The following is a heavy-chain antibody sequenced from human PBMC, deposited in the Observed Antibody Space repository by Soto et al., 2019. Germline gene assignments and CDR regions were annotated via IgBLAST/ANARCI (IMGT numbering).Heavy chain of an antibody. D-gene: IGHD3-10*01. V-gene: IGHV4-30-4*01. CDR3: ARVRPIARFGEETYYFDY. J-gene: IGHJ4*02. Sequence: SETLSLTCTVSGGSISSGDYYWSWIRQPPGKGLEWIGYIYYSGSTYYNPSLKSRVTISVDTSKNQFSLKLSSVTAADTAVYYCARVRPIARFGEETYYFDYWGQGTLVTVSS. CDR2: IYYSGST. CDR1: GGSISSGDYY.